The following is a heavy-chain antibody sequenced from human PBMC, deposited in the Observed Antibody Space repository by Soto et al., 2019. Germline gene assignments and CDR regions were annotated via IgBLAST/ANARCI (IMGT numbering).Heavy chain of an antibody. V-gene: IGHV3-30*18. CDR2: VSHDGRNT. J-gene: IGHJ4*02. CDR1: GFTFSEYA. D-gene: IGHD6-19*01. CDR3: AKGGRQWLVTSDFNY. Sequence: VQLVESGGGVVQPGRSLRLSCAASGFTFSEYAMHWVRQAPGKGLEWVAVVSHDGRNTHYADSVKGRFTISRDSSKNTVSLEMTSLRGEDTAVYYCAKGGRQWLVTSDFNYWGQGALVTVSS.